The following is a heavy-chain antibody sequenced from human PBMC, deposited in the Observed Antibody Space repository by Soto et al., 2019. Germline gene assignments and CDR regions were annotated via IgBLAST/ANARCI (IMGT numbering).Heavy chain of an antibody. J-gene: IGHJ6*02. CDR1: GFTFSNYA. CDR2: ISGSDDST. CDR3: AKDKAGATGRYYYGMDF. D-gene: IGHD1-26*01. V-gene: IGHV3-23*01. Sequence: PGGSLRPACAPSGFTFSNYAMIWVGQAPGKWLEWVSAISGSDDSTYYADSVKGRLTIPRDNSKNSLYLQMNSLGAEDTAVYYCAKDKAGATGRYYYGMDFWGQGTTVTVSS.